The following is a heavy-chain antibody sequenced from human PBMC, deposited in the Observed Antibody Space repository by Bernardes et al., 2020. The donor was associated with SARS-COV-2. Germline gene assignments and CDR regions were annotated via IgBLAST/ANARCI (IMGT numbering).Heavy chain of an antibody. Sequence: ASVKVSCKASGYTFTSYGISWVRQAPGQGLEWMGWISAYNGNTNYAQKLQGRVTMTTDTSTSTAYMELRSLRSDDTAVYYCARDLRVGRITGKHPLVYWGQGTLVTVSS. CDR1: GYTFTSYG. J-gene: IGHJ4*02. CDR3: ARDLRVGRITGKHPLVY. D-gene: IGHD1-20*01. V-gene: IGHV1-18*01. CDR2: ISAYNGNT.